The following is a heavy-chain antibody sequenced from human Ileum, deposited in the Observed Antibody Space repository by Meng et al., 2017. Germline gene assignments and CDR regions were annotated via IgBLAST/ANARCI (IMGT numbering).Heavy chain of an antibody. V-gene: IGHV4-4*02. D-gene: IGHD4-23*01. CDR1: SGSISSNTY. Sequence: VELQWRGPGLGSPSAPLSLPCAVSSGSISSNTYWSWVRQPPGKGLEWIGQISHSGSAYYNPSLKSRVTMSVDKSKSQFSLMLTSVTAADTAIYYCARHGGYSQDFWGQGTLVTVPS. J-gene: IGHJ4*02. CDR2: ISHSGSA. CDR3: ARHGGYSQDF.